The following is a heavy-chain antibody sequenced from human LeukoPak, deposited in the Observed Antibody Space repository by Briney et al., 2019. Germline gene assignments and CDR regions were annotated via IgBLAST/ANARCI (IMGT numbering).Heavy chain of an antibody. Sequence: PSETLSLTCTVSGDSISNSYWSWIRQPPGKGLEWIAYIYYSGSTNYNPSLKSRVTISIDTSKNQFSLRLSSVTAADTAMYYCARFYRRDYFDYWGRGTLVTVSS. V-gene: IGHV4-59*01. D-gene: IGHD2/OR15-2a*01. CDR2: IYYSGST. CDR3: ARFYRRDYFDY. J-gene: IGHJ4*02. CDR1: GDSISNSY.